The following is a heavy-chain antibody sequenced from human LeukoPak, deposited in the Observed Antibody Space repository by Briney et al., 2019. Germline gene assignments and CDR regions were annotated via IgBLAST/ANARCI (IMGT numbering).Heavy chain of an antibody. CDR3: ARSYHCSSTSCYSSLSYYYYYGMDV. J-gene: IGHJ6*02. D-gene: IGHD2-2*01. CDR2: IYYSGST. V-gene: IGHV4-59*01. Sequence: SETLSLTCTVSGGSISSYYWSWIRQPPGKGLEWIGYIYYSGSTNYNASLKSRVTISVDTSKNQFSLKLSSVTAADTAVYYCARSYHCSSTSCYSSLSYYYYYGMDVWGQGTTVTVSS. CDR1: GGSISSYY.